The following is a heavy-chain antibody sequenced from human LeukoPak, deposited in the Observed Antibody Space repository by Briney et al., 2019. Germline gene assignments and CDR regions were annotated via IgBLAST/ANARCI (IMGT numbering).Heavy chain of an antibody. J-gene: IGHJ5*02. V-gene: IGHV1-8*01. D-gene: IGHD3-3*01. CDR1: GYTFTSYD. CDR3: ARVHMALGRGDFWSGYYMFGFWETPRPSSASNWFDP. CDR2: MNPNSGNT. Sequence: ASVKVSCKASGYTFTSYDINWVRQATGQGLEWMGWMNPNSGNTGYAQKFQGRVTMTRNTSISTAYMELSSLRSEDTAGYYCARVHMALGRGDFWSGYYMFGFWETPRPSSASNWFDPWGQGTLVTVSS.